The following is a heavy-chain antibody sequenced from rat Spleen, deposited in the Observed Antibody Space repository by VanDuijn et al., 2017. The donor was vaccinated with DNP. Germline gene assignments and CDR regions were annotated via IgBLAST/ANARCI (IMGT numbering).Heavy chain of an antibody. J-gene: IGHJ2*01. CDR2: ISISGSTT. Sequence: EVQLVESGGDLVQPGRSMKLSCAASGFTFSDYYMAWVRQAPKGGLEWVATISISGSTTSYPESVKGRFTISRDNAKNTLFLQMDSLRSEDTATYYCAREGYTSDYYYAFDYWGQGVMVTVSS. D-gene: IGHD1-6*01. CDR3: AREGYTSDYYYAFDY. V-gene: IGHV5-25*01. CDR1: GFTFSDYY.